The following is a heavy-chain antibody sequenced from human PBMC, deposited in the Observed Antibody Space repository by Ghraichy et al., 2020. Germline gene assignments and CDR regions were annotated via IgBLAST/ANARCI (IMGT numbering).Heavy chain of an antibody. CDR2: IYSGGST. D-gene: IGHD5-18*01. CDR3: ARDPSPGYSYGLGWYFDL. CDR1: GFTVSSNY. J-gene: IGHJ2*01. V-gene: IGHV3-66*02. Sequence: GESLNISCAASGFTVSSNYMSWVRQAPGKGLEWVSVIYSGGSTYYADSVKGRFTISRDNSKNTLYLQMNSLRAEDTAVYYCARDPSPGYSYGLGWYFDLWGRGTLVTVSS.